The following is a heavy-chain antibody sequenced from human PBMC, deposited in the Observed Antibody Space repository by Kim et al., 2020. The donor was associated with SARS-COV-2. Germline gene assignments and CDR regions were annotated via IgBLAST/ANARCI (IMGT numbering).Heavy chain of an antibody. Sequence: GGSLRLSCAASGFTFSDHYMDWVRQAPGKGLEWVGRTRNKAKSYTTEYAASVSGRFTISRDDSKNSQYLQMNSLKTEDTAVYYCARGASNRGTDLYSYGMDVWGQGTTVTVSS. D-gene: IGHD3-16*01. CDR3: ARGASNRGTDLYSYGMDV. V-gene: IGHV3-72*01. CDR1: GFTFSDHY. J-gene: IGHJ6*02. CDR2: TRNKAKSYTT.